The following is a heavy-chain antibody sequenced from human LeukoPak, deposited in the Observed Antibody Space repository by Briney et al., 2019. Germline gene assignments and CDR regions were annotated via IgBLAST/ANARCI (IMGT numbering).Heavy chain of an antibody. CDR2: IEGSNDNT. J-gene: IGHJ4*02. CDR1: GFNLGGNA. V-gene: IGHV3-23*01. Sequence: PGGSLRLSCAASGFNLGGNAMAWVRQAPGKGLEWVSAIEGSNDNTHYADSVRGRFTVSRDTSKSTLFHQTNCLTADYTATYFCAKDIVRWSFDYWAQGILVTVSS. CDR3: AKDIVRWSFDY. D-gene: IGHD1-26*01.